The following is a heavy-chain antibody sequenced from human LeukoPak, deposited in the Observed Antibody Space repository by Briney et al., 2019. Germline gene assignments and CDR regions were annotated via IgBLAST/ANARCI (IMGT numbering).Heavy chain of an antibody. Sequence: ARSLTLSCAAAGFTFGNYGMHWVRQTPGKLLEWVGTIWYDGVNKYYADAVKGRFTISRDNSKNTLYLQMNSLRAEDTAVYYCARDRRVYFDYWGQGTLVTVSS. CDR3: ARDRRVYFDY. D-gene: IGHD6-13*01. V-gene: IGHV3-33*01. J-gene: IGHJ4*02. CDR2: IWYDGVNK. CDR1: GFTFGNYG.